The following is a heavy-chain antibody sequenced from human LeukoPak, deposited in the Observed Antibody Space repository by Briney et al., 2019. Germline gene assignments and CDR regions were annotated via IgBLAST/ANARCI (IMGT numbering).Heavy chain of an antibody. CDR2: INHSGST. J-gene: IGHJ6*03. V-gene: IGHV4-34*01. CDR3: ALSADYYMDV. D-gene: IGHD6-25*01. CDR1: GGSFSGYY. Sequence: PSETLSLTCAVYGGSFSGYYWSWIRRPPGKGLEWIGEINHSGSTNYNPSLKSRVTISVDTSKNQFSLKLSSVTAADTAVYYCALSADYYMDVWGKGSTVTVSS.